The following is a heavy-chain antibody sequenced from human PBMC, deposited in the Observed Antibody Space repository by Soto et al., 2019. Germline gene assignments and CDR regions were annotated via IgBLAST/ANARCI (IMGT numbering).Heavy chain of an antibody. CDR1: GFTFSSYS. Sequence: NPGGSLRLSCAASGFTFSSYSMNWVRQAPGKGLEWVSSISSSSSYIYYADSVKGRFTISRDNAKNSLYLQMNSLRAEDTAVYYCARDYSSSWYAFDPWGQGTLVTVSS. V-gene: IGHV3-21*01. J-gene: IGHJ5*02. D-gene: IGHD6-13*01. CDR2: ISSSSSYI. CDR3: ARDYSSSWYAFDP.